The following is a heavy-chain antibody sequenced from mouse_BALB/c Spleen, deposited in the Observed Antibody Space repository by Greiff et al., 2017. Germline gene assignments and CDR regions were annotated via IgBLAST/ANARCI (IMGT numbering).Heavy chain of an antibody. CDR3: AFEEPGGGAMDY. Sequence: EVQLQESGGGLVQPGGSLKLSCAASGFTFSSYTMSWVRQTPEKRLEWVAYISNGGGSTYYPDTVKGRFTISRDNAKNTLYLQMSSLKSEDTAMYYCAFEEPGGGAMDYWGQGTSVTVSS. CDR2: ISNGGGST. V-gene: IGHV5-12-2*01. CDR1: GFTFSSYT. D-gene: IGHD4-1*01. J-gene: IGHJ4*01.